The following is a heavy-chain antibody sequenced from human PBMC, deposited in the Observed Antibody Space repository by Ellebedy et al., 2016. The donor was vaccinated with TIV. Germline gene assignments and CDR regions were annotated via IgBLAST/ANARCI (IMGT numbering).Heavy chain of an antibody. J-gene: IGHJ3*02. CDR3: ARVPPKHITMVRGDDAFDI. CDR1: GGSISSYY. Sequence: SETLSLTCTVSGGSISSYYWSWIRQPPGKGLEWIGYIYYSGSTNYNPSLKSRVTISVDTSKNQFSLKLSSVTAADTAVYYCARVPPKHITMVRGDDAFDIWGQGTMVTVSS. V-gene: IGHV4-59*01. D-gene: IGHD3-10*01. CDR2: IYYSGST.